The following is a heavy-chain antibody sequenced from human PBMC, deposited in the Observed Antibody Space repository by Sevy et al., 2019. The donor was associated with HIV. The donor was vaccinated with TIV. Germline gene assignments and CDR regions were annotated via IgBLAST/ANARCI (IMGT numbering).Heavy chain of an antibody. CDR2: ISSSSSTI. CDR3: ARDYYGDYLTGTYYGMDV. J-gene: IGHJ6*02. Sequence: GGSVRLSCAASGFTFSSYSMNWVRQAPGKGLEWVSYISSSSSTIYYADSVKGRFTISRDNAKNSLYLQMNSLRDEDTAVYYCARDYYGDYLTGTYYGMDVWGQGTTVTVSS. V-gene: IGHV3-48*02. D-gene: IGHD4-17*01. CDR1: GFTFSSYS.